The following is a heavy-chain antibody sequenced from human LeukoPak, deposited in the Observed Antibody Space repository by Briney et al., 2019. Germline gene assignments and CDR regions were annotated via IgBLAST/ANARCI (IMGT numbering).Heavy chain of an antibody. D-gene: IGHD6-13*01. J-gene: IGHJ4*02. CDR3: ARGGRQQLTPYYFDY. CDR2: INHSGST. V-gene: IGHV4-34*01. CDR1: GGSFSGYY. Sequence: SSETLSLTCAVYGGSFSGYYWSWIRQPPGKGLEWIGEINHSGSTNYNPSLKSRVTISVDTSKNQFSLKLSSVTAADTAVYYCARGGRQQLTPYYFDYWGQGTLVTVSS.